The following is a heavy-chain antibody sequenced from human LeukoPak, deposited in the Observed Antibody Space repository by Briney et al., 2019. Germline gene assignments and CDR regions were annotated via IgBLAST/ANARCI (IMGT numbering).Heavy chain of an antibody. D-gene: IGHD3-22*01. J-gene: IGHJ4*02. V-gene: IGHV3-30*18. CDR3: AKDDYSGYYYTDY. CDR1: GFTFSSYG. CDR2: ISSDGSHE. Sequence: GTSLRLSCAASGFTFSSYGMHWVRQAPGKGLEWVAVISSDGSHENYADSVKGRFTVSRDNSKNTLYLQMDSLRPEDTAVYYCAKDDYSGYYYTDYWGQGTLVTVST.